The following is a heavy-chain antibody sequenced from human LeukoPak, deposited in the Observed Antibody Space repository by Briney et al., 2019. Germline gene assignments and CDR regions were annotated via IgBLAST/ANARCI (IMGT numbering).Heavy chain of an antibody. CDR3: ASWGYCSSTSCQKYYYYYYYMDV. D-gene: IGHD2-2*01. Sequence: GASVKVCCKASGGTFSSYAISWVRQAPGQGLEWMGGIIPIFGTANYAQKFQGRVTITTDESTSTAYMELSSLRSEDTAVYYCASWGYCSSTSCQKYYYYYYYMDVWGKGTTVTVSS. CDR1: GGTFSSYA. V-gene: IGHV1-69*05. J-gene: IGHJ6*03. CDR2: IIPIFGTA.